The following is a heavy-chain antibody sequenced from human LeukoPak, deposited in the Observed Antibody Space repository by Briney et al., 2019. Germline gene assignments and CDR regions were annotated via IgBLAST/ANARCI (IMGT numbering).Heavy chain of an antibody. CDR1: GASISSGSYY. CDR2: IFTSGST. Sequence: SQTLSLTCAVSGASISSGSYYWTWLRQPAGKGLEWIGRIFTSGSTNYNPSLKSRVTISVDRSKNQFSLKLSSVTAADTAVHYCASQLGYFDFWGQGTLVTVSS. D-gene: IGHD6-6*01. V-gene: IGHV4-61*02. J-gene: IGHJ4*02. CDR3: ASQLGYFDF.